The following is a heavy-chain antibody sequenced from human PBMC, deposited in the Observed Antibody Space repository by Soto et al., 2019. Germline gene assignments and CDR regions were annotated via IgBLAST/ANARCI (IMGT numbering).Heavy chain of an antibody. D-gene: IGHD4-17*01. J-gene: IGHJ4*02. CDR2: IYYSGGT. Sequence: PSETLSLTCTVSGGSISSYYWSWIRQPPGKGLEWIGYIYYSGGTNYNPSLKSRVTISVDTSKNRFSLKLSSVTAADTAVYYCARHGLRGLYYFDYWGQGTLVTVSS. CDR3: ARHGLRGLYYFDY. CDR1: GGSISSYY. V-gene: IGHV4-59*08.